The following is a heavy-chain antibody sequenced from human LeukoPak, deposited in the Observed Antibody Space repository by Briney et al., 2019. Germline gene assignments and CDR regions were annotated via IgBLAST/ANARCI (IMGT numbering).Heavy chain of an antibody. CDR3: ARDLSIVGPSG. Sequence: SGGSLRLSCAASGFTFSSYSMNWVRQAPGKGPEWVSSISSSSSYIYYADSVKGRFTISRDNAKNSLYLQMNSLRAEDTAVYYCARDLSIVGPSGWGQGTLVTVSS. J-gene: IGHJ4*02. D-gene: IGHD1-26*01. CDR1: GFTFSSYS. V-gene: IGHV3-21*01. CDR2: ISSSSSYI.